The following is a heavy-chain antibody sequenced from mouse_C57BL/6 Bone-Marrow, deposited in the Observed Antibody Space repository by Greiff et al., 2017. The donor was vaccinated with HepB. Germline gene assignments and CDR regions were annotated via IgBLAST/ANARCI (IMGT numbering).Heavy chain of an antibody. CDR3: ANSNYYGSSPWFAY. J-gene: IGHJ3*01. D-gene: IGHD1-1*01. V-gene: IGHV1-54*01. Sequence: VKLQESGAELVRPGTSVKVSCKASGYAFTNYLIEWVKQRPGQGLEWIGVINPGSGGTNYNEKFKGKATLTADKSSSTAYMQLSSLTSEDSAVYFCANSNYYGSSPWFAYWGQGTLVTVSA. CDR1: GYAFTNYL. CDR2: INPGSGGT.